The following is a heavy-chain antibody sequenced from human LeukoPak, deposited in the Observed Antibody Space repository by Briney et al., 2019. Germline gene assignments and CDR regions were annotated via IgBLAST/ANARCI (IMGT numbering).Heavy chain of an antibody. Sequence: ASVKVSCKASGYTFTGYYMHWVRQAPGQGLEWMGWINPNSGGTNYAQKFQGWVTMTRDTSISTAYMELSRLRSDDTAVYYCARGGHRYSGSPIDYWGQGTLVTVSS. D-gene: IGHD1-26*01. CDR1: GYTFTGYY. J-gene: IGHJ4*02. CDR3: ARGGHRYSGSPIDY. CDR2: INPNSGGT. V-gene: IGHV1-2*04.